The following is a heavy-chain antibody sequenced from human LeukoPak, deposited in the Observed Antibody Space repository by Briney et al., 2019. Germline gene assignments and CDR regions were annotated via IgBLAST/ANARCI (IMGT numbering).Heavy chain of an antibody. CDR2: ISPVSSYT. D-gene: IGHD2/OR15-2a*01. V-gene: IGHV3-21*01. CDR1: GFSFNSYT. J-gene: IGHJ6*02. CDR3: VRDVSRRIGMDV. Sequence: GGSLRLSCLASGFSFNSYTMNWVREAPGKGLEWVSAISPVSSYTWYAESVKGRFTISRDNPKNSLYLQMHSLRAEDTAVYYCVRDVSRRIGMDVWGQGTTVTVSS.